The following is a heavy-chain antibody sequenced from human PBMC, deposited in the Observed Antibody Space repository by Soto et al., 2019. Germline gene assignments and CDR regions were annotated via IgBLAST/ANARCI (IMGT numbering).Heavy chain of an antibody. CDR2: IIPIFGTA. Sequence: SVKVSCKASGGTFSSYAISWVRQAPGQGLEWMGGIIPIFGTAKYAQKFQGRVTITADASTSTAYMELSSLRSEDTAVYYCARERCSSTSCYPLDPWGQGTLVTVSS. J-gene: IGHJ5*02. D-gene: IGHD2-2*01. CDR3: ARERCSSTSCYPLDP. CDR1: GGTFSSYA. V-gene: IGHV1-69*13.